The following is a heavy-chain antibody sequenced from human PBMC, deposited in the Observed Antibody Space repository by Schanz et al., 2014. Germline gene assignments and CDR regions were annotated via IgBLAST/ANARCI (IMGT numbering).Heavy chain of an antibody. Sequence: QIQLVQSGPEVKKPGATVKVSCKASGYIFINSGISWVRQAPGQGLEWMGWISVYNHNKEYDQKFQGRVTMTTDTSTSTAYMALTDLRSDDTAVYYWAIDLRFFDRDDLYYFDAWGQGTLVTVSS. V-gene: IGHV1-18*01. J-gene: IGHJ4*02. D-gene: IGHD1-1*01. CDR2: ISVYNHNK. CDR1: GYIFINSG. CDR3: AIDLRFFDRDDLYYFDA.